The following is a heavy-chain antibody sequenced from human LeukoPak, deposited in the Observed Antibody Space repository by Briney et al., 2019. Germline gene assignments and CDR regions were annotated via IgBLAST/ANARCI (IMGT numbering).Heavy chain of an antibody. J-gene: IGHJ4*02. CDR1: GGSISSYY. V-gene: IGHV4-59*01. D-gene: IGHD6-13*01. CDR3: ARVTVAAAAGGFDY. Sequence: SETLSLTCTVSGGSISSYYWSWIRQPPGTGLEWIGYIYYSGSTNYNPSLKSRVTISVDTSKNQFSLKLSSVTAADTAVYYCARVTVAAAAGGFDYWGQGTLVTVSS. CDR2: IYYSGST.